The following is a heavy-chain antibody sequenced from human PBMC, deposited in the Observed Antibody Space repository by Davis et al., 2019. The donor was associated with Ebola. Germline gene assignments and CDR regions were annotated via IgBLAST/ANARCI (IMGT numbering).Heavy chain of an antibody. D-gene: IGHD5-18*01. Sequence: SGPTPVKPTQTLTLTCTFSGIPLGTKRLGVGWIRQPPEKALEWLGIIYWDDDKRYSPSLNNRLTITKDTSKNQVVLTLTNVDPVDTATYFCAYRGGAMAWFGPWGQGTLVTVSS. CDR3: AYRGGAMAWFGP. V-gene: IGHV2-5*02. J-gene: IGHJ5*02. CDR1: GIPLGTKRLG. CDR2: IYWDDDK.